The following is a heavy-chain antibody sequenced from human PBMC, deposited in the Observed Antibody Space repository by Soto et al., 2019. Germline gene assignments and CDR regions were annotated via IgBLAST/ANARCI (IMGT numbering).Heavy chain of an antibody. CDR2: IWYDGSNK. D-gene: IGHD3-22*01. J-gene: IGHJ4*02. CDR3: ARGLITMIVVGLLDY. Sequence: QVQLVESGGGVVQPGRSLRLSCAASGFTFSSYGMHWVRQAPGKGLGWVAVIWYDGSNKYYADSVKGRFTISRDNSKNTLYLQMNSLRAEDTAVYYCARGLITMIVVGLLDYWGQGTLVTVSS. V-gene: IGHV3-33*01. CDR1: GFTFSSYG.